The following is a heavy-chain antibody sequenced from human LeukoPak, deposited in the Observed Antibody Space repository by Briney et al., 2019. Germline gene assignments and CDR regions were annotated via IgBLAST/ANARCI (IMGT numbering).Heavy chain of an antibody. D-gene: IGHD4-17*01. Sequence: PSGTLSLTCTVSGGSISSHYWSWIRQPPGKGLEWIGYIYNSGSTNYNPSLKSRVTISVDTSKNQFSLKLSSVNAADTAVYYCARRPTDDYGDYGFDYWGQGTLLTVSS. V-gene: IGHV4-59*11. J-gene: IGHJ4*02. CDR1: GGSISSHY. CDR2: IYNSGST. CDR3: ARRPTDDYGDYGFDY.